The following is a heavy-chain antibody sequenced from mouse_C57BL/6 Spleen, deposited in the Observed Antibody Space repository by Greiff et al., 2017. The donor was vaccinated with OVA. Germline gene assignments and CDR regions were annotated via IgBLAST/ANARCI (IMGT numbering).Heavy chain of an antibody. V-gene: IGHV5-15*01. D-gene: IGHD3-2*02. Sequence: EVKLQESGGGLVQPGGSLKLSCAASGFTFSDYGMAWVRQAPRKGPEWVAFISNLAYSIYYADTVTGRFTISRENAKNTLYLEMSSLRSEDTAMYYCARRQTAQASAMDYWGQGTSVTVSS. J-gene: IGHJ4*01. CDR1: GFTFSDYG. CDR3: ARRQTAQASAMDY. CDR2: ISNLAYSI.